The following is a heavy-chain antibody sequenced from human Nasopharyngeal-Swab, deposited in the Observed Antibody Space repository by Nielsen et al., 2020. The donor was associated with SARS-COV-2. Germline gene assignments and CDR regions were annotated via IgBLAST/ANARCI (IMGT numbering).Heavy chain of an antibody. Sequence: SETLSLTCAVYGGSFSCYYWSWIRQPPGKGLEWIGEINHSGSTNYNPSLKSRVTISVDTSKNQFSLKLSSVTAADTAVYYCARREDTIFGVVTHFDYWGQGTLVTVSS. D-gene: IGHD3-3*01. CDR2: INHSGST. V-gene: IGHV4-34*01. CDR3: ARREDTIFGVVTHFDY. J-gene: IGHJ4*02. CDR1: GGSFSCYY.